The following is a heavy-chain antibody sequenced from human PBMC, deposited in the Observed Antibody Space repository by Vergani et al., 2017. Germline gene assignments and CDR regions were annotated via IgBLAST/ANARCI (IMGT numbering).Heavy chain of an antibody. CDR1: GGSFSSYW. J-gene: IGHJ4*02. CDR2: INSDGSST. Sequence: VQLQQWGAGLLKPSETLSLTCAVYGGSFSSYWMHWVRQAPGKGLVWVSRINSDGSSTSYADSVKGRFTISRDNAKNTLYLQMNSLRAEDTAVYYCAQWGGLYYFDYWGQGTLVTVSS. V-gene: IGHV3-74*01. CDR3: AQWGGLYYFDY. D-gene: IGHD1-26*01.